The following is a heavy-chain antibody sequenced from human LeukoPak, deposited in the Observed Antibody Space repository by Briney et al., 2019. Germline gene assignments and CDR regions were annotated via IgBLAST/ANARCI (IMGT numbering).Heavy chain of an antibody. CDR3: ASVPDCSSTSCYIQYYFDY. CDR2: IIPIFGTA. D-gene: IGHD2-2*02. J-gene: IGHJ4*02. V-gene: IGHV1-69*05. Sequence: ASVKVSCKASGGTFSSYAISWVRQAPGQGLEWMGGIIPIFGTANYAQKFQGRVTITTDESTSTAYMELSSLRSEDTAVYYCASVPDCSSTSCYIQYYFDYWGQGTLVTVSS. CDR1: GGTFSSYA.